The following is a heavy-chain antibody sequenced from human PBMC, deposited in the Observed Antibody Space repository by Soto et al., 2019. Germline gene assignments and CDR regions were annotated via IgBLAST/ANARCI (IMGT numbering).Heavy chain of an antibody. CDR3: AREARWLQIHDAFDI. D-gene: IGHD5-12*01. J-gene: IGHJ3*02. CDR1: GGSIGIYY. CDR2: IYYSGST. Sequence: PSETLSLTCTVSGGSIGIYYWSWIRQPPGKGLEWIGYIYYSGSTNYNPSLKSRVTISVDTSKNQFSLKLSSVTAADTAVYYCAREARWLQIHDAFDIWGQGTMVTVSS. V-gene: IGHV4-59*01.